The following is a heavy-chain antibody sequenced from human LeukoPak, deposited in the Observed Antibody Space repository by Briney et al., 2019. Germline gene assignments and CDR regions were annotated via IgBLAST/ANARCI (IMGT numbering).Heavy chain of an antibody. Sequence: GESLKISCKGSGYSFTNYWIGWVRPMPGKGLEWMGIIYPGDSDTRYSPSFQGQVTISADKSITTTYLQWSSLKASDTAMYYCARHRSSGSWEPFDYWGQGTLVTVSS. J-gene: IGHJ4*02. CDR1: GYSFTNYW. CDR2: IYPGDSDT. D-gene: IGHD2-15*01. CDR3: ARHRSSGSWEPFDY. V-gene: IGHV5-51*01.